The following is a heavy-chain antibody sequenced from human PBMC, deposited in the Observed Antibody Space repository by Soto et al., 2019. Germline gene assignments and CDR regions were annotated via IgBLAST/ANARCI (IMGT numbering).Heavy chain of an antibody. J-gene: IGHJ5*02. CDR2: IYYSGST. CDR1: GCSISSGGYY. D-gene: IGHD6-6*01. Sequence: PSETLSLACTVSGCSISSGGYYWSWIRQHPGKGLEWIGYIYYSGSTYYNPSLKSRVTISVDTSKNQFSLKLSSVTAADTAVYYCASFRGPLFQLHWFDPWGQGTLVTVSS. CDR3: ASFRGPLFQLHWFDP. V-gene: IGHV4-31*03.